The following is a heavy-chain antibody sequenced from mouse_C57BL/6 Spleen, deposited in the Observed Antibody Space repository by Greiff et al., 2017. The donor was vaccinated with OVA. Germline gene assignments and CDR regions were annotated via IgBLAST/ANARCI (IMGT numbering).Heavy chain of an antibody. V-gene: IGHV1-20*01. Sequence: VQLQQSGPELVKPGDSVKISCKASGYSFTGYFMNWVMQSHGKSLEWIGRINPYNGDTFYNQKFKGKATLTVDKSSSTAHMELRSLTSEDSTVYYCARGGLLDYWGQGTTLTVSS. J-gene: IGHJ2*01. CDR2: INPYNGDT. CDR3: ARGGLLDY. D-gene: IGHD3-1*01. CDR1: GYSFTGYF.